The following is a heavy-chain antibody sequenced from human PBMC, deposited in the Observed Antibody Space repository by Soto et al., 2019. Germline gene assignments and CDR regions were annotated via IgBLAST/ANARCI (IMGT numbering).Heavy chain of an antibody. J-gene: IGHJ6*02. Sequence: ASVKVSCKASGYSFTGYYRHWVRQAPGQGLEWMGWINPNSGGTNYAQKFQGWVTMTRDTSISTAYMELSRLRSDDTAVYYCARDGSMVRGVIKYYYGMDVWGQGTTVTVSS. CDR3: ARDGSMVRGVIKYYYGMDV. V-gene: IGHV1-2*04. CDR2: INPNSGGT. CDR1: GYSFTGYY. D-gene: IGHD3-10*01.